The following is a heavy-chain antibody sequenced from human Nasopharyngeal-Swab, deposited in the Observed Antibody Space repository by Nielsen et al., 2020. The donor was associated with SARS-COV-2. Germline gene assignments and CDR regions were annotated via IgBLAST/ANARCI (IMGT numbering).Heavy chain of an antibody. CDR3: ARDNGWYPDH. CDR2: ISVYIGNT. D-gene: IGHD6-19*01. J-gene: IGHJ4*02. Sequence: SVKVSCKVSGYTSANYGVSWVRQAPGQGLEWMGWISVYIGNTGYAQNFQGRVTMTTDTSPNTGYLELRRLRSDDTAVYYCARDNGWYPDHWGQGTLVTVSS. V-gene: IGHV1-18*01. CDR1: GYTSANYG.